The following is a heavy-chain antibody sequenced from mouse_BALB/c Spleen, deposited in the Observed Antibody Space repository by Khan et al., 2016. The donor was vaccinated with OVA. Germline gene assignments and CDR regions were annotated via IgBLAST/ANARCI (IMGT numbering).Heavy chain of an antibody. CDR2: MIYSGNT. J-gene: IGHJ3*01. Sequence: EVQLQESGPSLVKPSQTLSLTCSVTGDSITSGYWSWIRKFPGNKLEYMGYMIYSGNTYYNPSLKRRISLTRHTSKNQYYLQLNSVTTEATATYXCARSTYRYAFAYWGQGTLVTVSA. CDR1: GDSITSGY. CDR3: ARSTYRYAFAY. D-gene: IGHD2-14*01. V-gene: IGHV3-8*02.